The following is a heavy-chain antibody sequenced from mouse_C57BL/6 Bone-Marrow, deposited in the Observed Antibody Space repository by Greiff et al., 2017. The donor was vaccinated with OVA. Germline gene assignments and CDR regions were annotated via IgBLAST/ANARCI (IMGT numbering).Heavy chain of an antibody. CDR2: INPNNGGT. CDR3: ARSKLDDY. CDR1: GYTFTDYY. J-gene: IGHJ2*01. V-gene: IGHV1-26*01. D-gene: IGHD4-1*01. Sequence: EVQLQQSGPELVKPGASVKISCKASGYTFTDYYMNWVKQSHGKSLEWIGDINPNNGGTSYNQKFKGKATLTVDKSSSTAYMELRSLTSEDSAVYYCARSKLDDYWGQGTTLTVSS.